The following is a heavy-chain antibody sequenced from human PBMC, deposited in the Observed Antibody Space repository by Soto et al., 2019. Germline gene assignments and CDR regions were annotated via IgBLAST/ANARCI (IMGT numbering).Heavy chain of an antibody. D-gene: IGHD2-8*01. CDR1: GFTFTSYA. J-gene: IGHJ4*02. Sequence: EVQLLESGGGLVQPGGSLRLSCAASGFTFTSYAMSWVRQAPGKGLEWVSSISSGGGRTYHADSVKGRFTISRDNSKNRLYLQMNSIRVEDTAVYYCAKRMVFSRSAGDYWGQGTLVTVSS. CDR3: AKRMVFSRSAGDY. CDR2: ISSGGGRT. V-gene: IGHV3-23*01.